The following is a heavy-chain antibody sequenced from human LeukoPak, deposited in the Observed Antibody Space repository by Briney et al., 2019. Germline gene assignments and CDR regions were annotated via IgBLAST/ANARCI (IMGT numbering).Heavy chain of an antibody. CDR2: IYPGDSDT. V-gene: IGHV5-51*01. J-gene: IGHJ3*02. CDR3: ARPPSGGRMNQELHI. CDR1: GYSFTSYW. D-gene: IGHD6-19*01. Sequence: GESLKISCKGSGYSFTSYWIGWVRQMPGKGLEWMGIIYPGDSDTRYSPSFQGQVTISADKSISTAYLQWSSLKASDTAMYYCARPPSGGRMNQELHIWGQGTMVTVSS.